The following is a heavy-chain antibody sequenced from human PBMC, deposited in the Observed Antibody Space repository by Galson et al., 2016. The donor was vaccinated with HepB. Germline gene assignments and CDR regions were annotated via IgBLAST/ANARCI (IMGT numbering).Heavy chain of an antibody. Sequence: SGAEVKKPGESLKISCQGSGYTFTDYWIGWVRQMPGKGLEWMGIMYPDDSDTRYSPSFQGQVTFSADKSISTAYLQWSSLKASDTAMYYRARRRDGMDVWGQGTTVIVSS. CDR1: GYTFTDYW. V-gene: IGHV5-51*01. CDR2: MYPDDSDT. J-gene: IGHJ6*01. CDR3: ARRRDGMDV.